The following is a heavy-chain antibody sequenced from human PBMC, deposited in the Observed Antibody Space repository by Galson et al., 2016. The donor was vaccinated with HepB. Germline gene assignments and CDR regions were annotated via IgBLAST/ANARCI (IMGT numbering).Heavy chain of an antibody. J-gene: IGHJ4*02. Sequence: ETLSLTCAVYGVSFNDIYWTWIRQAPGKRLEWIGEITHSKVINYNPSLESRVALSIDPSKNQFSLRLTAATAADTAVYFCARGFCSGSNCYSKGPAYFDLWGQGTLVTVTS. CDR1: GVSFNDIY. CDR3: ARGFCSGSNCYSKGPAYFDL. V-gene: IGHV4-34*01. CDR2: ITHSKVI. D-gene: IGHD2-15*01.